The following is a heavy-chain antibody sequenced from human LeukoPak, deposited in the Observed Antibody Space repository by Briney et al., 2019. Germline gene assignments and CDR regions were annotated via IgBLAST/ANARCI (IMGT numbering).Heavy chain of an antibody. CDR3: ARVRYYDTYYYMDV. CDR2: MNPNSGNT. D-gene: IGHD3-22*01. V-gene: IGHV1-8*01. J-gene: IGHJ6*03. CDR1: GYTFTSYD. Sequence: GASVKVSCKASGYTFTSYDINWVRQATGQGLEWMGWMNPNSGNTGYAQKFQGRVTMTRNTSISTAYMELSSLRSEDTAVYYCARVRYYDTYYYMDVWGKGTTVTVSS.